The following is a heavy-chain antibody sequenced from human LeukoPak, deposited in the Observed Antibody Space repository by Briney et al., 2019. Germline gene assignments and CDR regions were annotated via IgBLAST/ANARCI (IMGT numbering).Heavy chain of an antibody. CDR1: GFTFSSYW. D-gene: IGHD3/OR15-3a*01. Sequence: GGSLRLSCAASGFTFSSYWMSWVRQAPGKGLEWVANIKQDGSEKYNVDSVRGRFTISRDNAKNSLSLQMNSLRAEDTAVYYCARFQGTERWTGYPTYFFDYWGQGTLVTVSS. V-gene: IGHV3-7*03. CDR3: ARFQGTERWTGYPTYFFDY. CDR2: IKQDGSEK. J-gene: IGHJ4*02.